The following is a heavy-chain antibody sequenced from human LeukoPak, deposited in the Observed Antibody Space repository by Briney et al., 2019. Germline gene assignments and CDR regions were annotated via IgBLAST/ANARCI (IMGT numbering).Heavy chain of an antibody. J-gene: IGHJ4*02. Sequence: PGGSLRLSCSASGFPFSTLGMHWVRQAPGKGQEHVSTIGSDGSGTYYAGSVKDRFIISRDNSKNAVYLQMSSLRPEDTAVYYCVSPVFINFWGQGTLVTVSS. CDR2: IGSDGSGT. V-gene: IGHV3-64D*06. D-gene: IGHD1-14*01. CDR1: GFPFSTLG. CDR3: VSPVFINF.